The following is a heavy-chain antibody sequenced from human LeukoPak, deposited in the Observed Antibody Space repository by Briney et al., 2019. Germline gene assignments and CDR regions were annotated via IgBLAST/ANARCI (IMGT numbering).Heavy chain of an antibody. CDR1: GGSISSGGYY. Sequence: SETLSLTCTVSGGSISSGGYYWSWIRQPPGKGLEWIGYIYHSGSTYYNPSLKSRVTISVDRSKNQFSLKLSSVTAADTAVYYCATLFRTFFDYWGQGTLVTVSS. CDR3: ATLFRTFFDY. D-gene: IGHD2-21*01. J-gene: IGHJ4*02. CDR2: IYHSGST. V-gene: IGHV4-30-2*01.